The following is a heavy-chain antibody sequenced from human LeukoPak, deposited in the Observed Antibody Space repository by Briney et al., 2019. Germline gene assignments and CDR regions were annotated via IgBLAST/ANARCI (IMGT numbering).Heavy chain of an antibody. CDR3: ARSVRFLEWLPFDY. D-gene: IGHD3-3*01. CDR2: ISSSSSYI. J-gene: IGHJ4*02. CDR1: GFTFSSYS. Sequence: GGSLRLSCAASGFTFSSYSMNWVRQAPGKGLEWVSSISSSSSYIYYADSVKGRFTISRDNAKNSLYLQMNSLRAEDTAVYYCARSVRFLEWLPFDYWGQGTLVTVSS. V-gene: IGHV3-21*01.